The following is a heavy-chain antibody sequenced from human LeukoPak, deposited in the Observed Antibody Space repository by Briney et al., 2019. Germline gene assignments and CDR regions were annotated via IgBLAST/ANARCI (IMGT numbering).Heavy chain of an antibody. CDR1: GFTFSSYA. J-gene: IGHJ4*02. CDR2: ISGSGGST. V-gene: IGHV3-23*01. Sequence: SGGSLRLSCAASGFTFSSYAMSWVRQAPGKGLEWVSAISGSGGSTYYADSVKGRFTISRDNSENTLYLQMNSLRAEDTAVYYCAKPRDSSGYYDYWGQGTLVTVSS. D-gene: IGHD3-22*01. CDR3: AKPRDSSGYYDY.